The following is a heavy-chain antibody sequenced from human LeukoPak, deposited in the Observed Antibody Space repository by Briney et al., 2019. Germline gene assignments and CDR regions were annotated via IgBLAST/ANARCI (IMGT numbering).Heavy chain of an antibody. CDR3: AKVLWSGYVDTAMEYFDY. CDR2: ISGSGGNT. D-gene: IGHD5-18*01. Sequence: PGGSLRLSCAASGFTFGSYAMSWVRQAPGKGLEWVSAISGSGGNTYYEDSVKGRFTISRDNSKNTLYLQMNSLRAEDTAVYYCAKVLWSGYVDTAMEYFDYWGQGTLVTVSS. J-gene: IGHJ4*02. V-gene: IGHV3-23*01. CDR1: GFTFGSYA.